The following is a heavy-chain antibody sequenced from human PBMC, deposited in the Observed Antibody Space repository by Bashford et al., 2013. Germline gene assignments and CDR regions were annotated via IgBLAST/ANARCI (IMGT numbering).Heavy chain of an antibody. CDR1: GYSFTTYA. CDR2: INVGNGNT. J-gene: IGHJ4*02. V-gene: IGHV1-3*01. D-gene: IGHD3-16*01. Sequence: VASVKVSCKASGYSFTTYAMHWVRQDPRTKRLEWMGWINVGNGNTVYSQKFQGRVTITRDTSATTVYMDLSSLRSEDTAVYYCARDGRRFDVDYWGQGTLVTVSS. CDR3: ARDGRRFDVDY.